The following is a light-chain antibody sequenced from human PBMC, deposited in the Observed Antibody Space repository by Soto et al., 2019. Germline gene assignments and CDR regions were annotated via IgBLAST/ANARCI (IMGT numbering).Light chain of an antibody. J-gene: IGKJ3*01. V-gene: IGKV3-20*01. CDR3: QQSVSSPFT. CDR1: QSVSTSY. CDR2: GAS. Sequence: EIVLTQSPGTLSLSPGEGATLSCRASQSVSTSYLAWYQQRPGRAPRLLIYGASNRATGVPDRFSGSGSGTDFTLTISRLEPEDFAVYFCQQSVSSPFTFGPGTKVDIK.